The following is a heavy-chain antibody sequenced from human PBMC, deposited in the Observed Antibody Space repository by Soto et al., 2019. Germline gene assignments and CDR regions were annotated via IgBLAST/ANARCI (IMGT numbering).Heavy chain of an antibody. Sequence: QVQLQESGPGQVKPLETLSLTCTISGGSISVYYWSWVRQPPGHELEWIGYIYASGSTYYNPSLRSRVTISADTSKNQISLKLTSPTAADTAVYYCARGVGSSPPRYWGRGTLVTVSS. V-gene: IGHV4-59*01. CDR2: IYASGST. CDR1: GGSISVYY. D-gene: IGHD1-26*01. CDR3: ARGVGSSPPRY. J-gene: IGHJ4*02.